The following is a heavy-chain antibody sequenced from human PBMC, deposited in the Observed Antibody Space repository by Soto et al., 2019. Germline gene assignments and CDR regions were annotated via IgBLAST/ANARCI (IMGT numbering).Heavy chain of an antibody. CDR2: IGTAGDP. CDR3: ARGLGYCSSTSCYTWLGMDV. J-gene: IGHJ6*02. Sequence: GGSLRLCCAASGFTFSSYDMHWVRQATGKGLEWVSAIGTAGDPYYPGSVKGRFTISRENAKNSLYLQMNSLRAGDTAVYYCARGLGYCSSTSCYTWLGMDVWGQGTTVTVSS. D-gene: IGHD2-2*02. V-gene: IGHV3-13*05. CDR1: GFTFSSYD.